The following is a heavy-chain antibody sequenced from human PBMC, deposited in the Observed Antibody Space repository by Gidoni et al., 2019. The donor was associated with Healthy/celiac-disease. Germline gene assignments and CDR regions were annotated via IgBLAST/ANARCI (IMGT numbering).Heavy chain of an antibody. J-gene: IGHJ4*02. D-gene: IGHD2-15*01. V-gene: IGHV1-18*01. CDR3: ARATPRNEVVVVAADY. Sequence: QGQLVQSGAEVKKHGASVNVSCTASGYTFTSYGISWVRQAPGQGLEWMGWISAYNGNTNYAPKLQGRVTMTTDTSTSTAYMELRSLRSDDTAVYYCARATPRNEVVVVAADYWGQGTLVTVSS. CDR1: GYTFTSYG. CDR2: ISAYNGNT.